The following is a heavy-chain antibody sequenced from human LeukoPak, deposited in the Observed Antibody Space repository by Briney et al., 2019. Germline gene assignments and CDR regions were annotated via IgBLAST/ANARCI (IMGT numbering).Heavy chain of an antibody. CDR2: ISYDGSNK. Sequence: GGSLRLSCAASGFTFSSYGMHWVRQAPGKGLEWVAVISYDGSNKYYADSVKGRFTISKDNSKNTLYLQMNSLRAEDTAVYYCAKADCSSTSCQVDYWGQGTLVTVSS. J-gene: IGHJ4*02. CDR1: GFTFSSYG. D-gene: IGHD2-2*01. CDR3: AKADCSSTSCQVDY. V-gene: IGHV3-30*18.